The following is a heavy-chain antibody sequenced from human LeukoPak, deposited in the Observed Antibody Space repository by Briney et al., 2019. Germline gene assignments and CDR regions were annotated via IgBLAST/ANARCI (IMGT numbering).Heavy chain of an antibody. CDR3: AIFKHHLRPDY. Sequence: GESLKISCKGSGYSFTSYWIDWVRQMPGKGLEWMGIIYPDDSDTRYSPSFQGQVTISADKSISTAYLQWSSLKASDTAMYYCAIFKHHLRPDYWGQGTLATVSS. CDR1: GYSFTSYW. CDR2: IYPDDSDT. D-gene: IGHD3-3*01. V-gene: IGHV5-51*01. J-gene: IGHJ4*02.